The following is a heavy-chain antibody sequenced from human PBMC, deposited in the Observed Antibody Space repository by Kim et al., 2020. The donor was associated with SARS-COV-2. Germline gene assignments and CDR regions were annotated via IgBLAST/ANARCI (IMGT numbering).Heavy chain of an antibody. Sequence: GGSLRLSCAASGFTFSNAWMSWVRQAPGKGLEWVGRIKSKTDGGTTDYAAPVKGRFTISRDDSKNTLYLQMNSLKTEDTAVYYCTTDPTPLVGATHYWGQGTLVTVSS. J-gene: IGHJ4*02. CDR2: IKSKTDGGTT. CDR3: TTDPTPLVGATHY. V-gene: IGHV3-15*01. CDR1: GFTFSNAW. D-gene: IGHD1-26*01.